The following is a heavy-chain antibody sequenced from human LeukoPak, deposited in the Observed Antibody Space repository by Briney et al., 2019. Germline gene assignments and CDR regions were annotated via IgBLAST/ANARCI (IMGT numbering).Heavy chain of an antibody. J-gene: IGHJ5*02. CDR1: GYSFTDYY. CDR2: INTKTGRT. V-gene: IGHV1-2*02. Sequence: ASVKVSCKTSGYSFTDYYIHWVRQAPGQGLEWMGWINTKTGRTSSARKFQGRVTMTRDPSITTVYMDMAWLTSDDTAIYFCARSDFIDAGPYLIGPWGQGTLVTVSS. CDR3: ARSDFIDAGPYLIGP. D-gene: IGHD3-3*01.